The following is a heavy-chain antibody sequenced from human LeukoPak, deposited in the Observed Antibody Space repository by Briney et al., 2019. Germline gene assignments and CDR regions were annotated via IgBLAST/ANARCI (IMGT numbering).Heavy chain of an antibody. Sequence: ASVKVSCKASGYTFTGYYMHWVRQAPGQGLEWMGWINPNSGGTNYAQKFQGRVTMTRDTSISTAYMELSRLRSDDTAVYYCASGLPGIAAAAPYNWFDPWGQGTLVTLSS. CDR3: ASGLPGIAAAAPYNWFDP. J-gene: IGHJ5*02. V-gene: IGHV1-2*02. CDR2: INPNSGGT. CDR1: GYTFTGYY. D-gene: IGHD6-13*01.